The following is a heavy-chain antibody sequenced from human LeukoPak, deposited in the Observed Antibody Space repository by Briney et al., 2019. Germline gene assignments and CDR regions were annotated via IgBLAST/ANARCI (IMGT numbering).Heavy chain of an antibody. CDR2: INHSGST. D-gene: IGHD5-18*01. Sequence: SETLSLTCAVYGGSFSGYYWSWIRQPPGKGLEWIGEINHSGSTNYNPSLKSRVTISVDTSKNQFSLKLSSATAADTAVYYCARGGALWHYNWFDPWGQGTLVTVSS. V-gene: IGHV4-34*01. CDR1: GGSFSGYY. CDR3: ARGGALWHYNWFDP. J-gene: IGHJ5*02.